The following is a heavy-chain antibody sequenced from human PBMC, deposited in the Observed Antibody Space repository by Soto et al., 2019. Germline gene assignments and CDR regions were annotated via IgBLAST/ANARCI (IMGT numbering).Heavy chain of an antibody. J-gene: IGHJ3*02. D-gene: IGHD3-10*01. Sequence: SLRLSFAASGFTFSSYGMHWVRQAPGKGLEGVAVISYYGSNKYYADSVKGRFTISRDNSKNTLYLQMNSLRAEDTAVYYCAKRLGKRITMVRGVISHGAFDIWAKGQWSPSPQ. CDR2: ISYYGSNK. CDR1: GFTFSSYG. CDR3: AKRLGKRITMVRGVISHGAFDI. V-gene: IGHV3-30*18.